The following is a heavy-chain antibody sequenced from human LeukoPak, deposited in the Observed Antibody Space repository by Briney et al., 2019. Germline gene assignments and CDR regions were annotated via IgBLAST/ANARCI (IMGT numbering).Heavy chain of an antibody. CDR1: GFTFSSYG. D-gene: IGHD3-10*01. CDR2: ISYDGSNK. J-gene: IGHJ4*02. V-gene: IGHV3-30*18. CDR3: AKARYGSVRYFDY. Sequence: GGSLRLSCAASGFTFSSYGMHWVRQAPGKGLEWVAVISYDGSNKYYADSVKGRFTISRDNSKNTLYLQMNSLRAEDTAVYYCAKARYGSVRYFDYWGQGTLVTVSS.